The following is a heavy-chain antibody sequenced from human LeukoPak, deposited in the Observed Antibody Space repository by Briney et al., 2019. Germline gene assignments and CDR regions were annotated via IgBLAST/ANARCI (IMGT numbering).Heavy chain of an antibody. CDR3: ARGVYSGSFSFDY. J-gene: IGHJ4*02. D-gene: IGHD1-26*01. Sequence: ASVKVSCKASGYTXTSYDISWVRQAPGQGLEWMGWISPYNGNTNYAQSLQGRVTMTTDTSTTTAYMELRSLRSDDTAVYYCARGVYSGSFSFDYWGQGSLVTVSS. V-gene: IGHV1-18*01. CDR1: GYTXTSYD. CDR2: ISPYNGNT.